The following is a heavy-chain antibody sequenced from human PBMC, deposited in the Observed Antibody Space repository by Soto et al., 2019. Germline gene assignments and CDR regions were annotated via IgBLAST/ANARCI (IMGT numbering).Heavy chain of an antibody. CDR1: GYTFTSYA. CDR3: ERKGYGGLTTSDYYGMDV. V-gene: IGHV1-3*01. Sequence: QVQLVQSGAEVKKPWASVKVSCTASGYTFTSYAMHWVRQAPGQMLEWMGWINDGNGNTKYSQKFQGRVTITRDTSASTCYMELSRLRSEDTAVYYCERKGYGGLTTSDYYGMDVWGQGTTVTGSS. J-gene: IGHJ6*02. D-gene: IGHD4-17*01. CDR2: INDGNGNT.